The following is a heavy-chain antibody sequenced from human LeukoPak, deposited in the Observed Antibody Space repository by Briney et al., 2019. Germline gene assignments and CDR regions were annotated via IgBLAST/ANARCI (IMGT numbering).Heavy chain of an antibody. D-gene: IGHD4-17*01. CDR2: IYYSGST. J-gene: IGHJ4*02. CDR1: GGSISSYY. V-gene: IGHV4-59*01. CDR3: ARAAGKLRGYFDY. Sequence: SETLSLTCTVSGGSISSYYWSWIRQPPGKGLEWIGYIYYSGSTNYNPSLKSRVTISVDTSKNQFSLKLSSVTAADTAVYYCARAAGKLRGYFDYWGQGTLVIVSS.